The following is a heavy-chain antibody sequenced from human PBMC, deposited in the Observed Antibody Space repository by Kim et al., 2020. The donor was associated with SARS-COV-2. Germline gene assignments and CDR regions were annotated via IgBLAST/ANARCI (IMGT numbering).Heavy chain of an antibody. J-gene: IGHJ4*02. CDR3: AKDYTVRGAGDY. D-gene: IGHD3-10*01. V-gene: IGHV3-43*01. Sequence: ADAVKGRFTISRDNSKNSLYLQMNSLRTEDTALYYCAKDYTVRGAGDYWGQGTLVTVSS.